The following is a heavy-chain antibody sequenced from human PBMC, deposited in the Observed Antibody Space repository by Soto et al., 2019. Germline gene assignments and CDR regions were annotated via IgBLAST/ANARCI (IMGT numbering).Heavy chain of an antibody. V-gene: IGHV5-10-1*01. CDR3: ARIESAAMLAGYFDY. J-gene: IGHJ4*02. CDR1: GYSFTSYW. D-gene: IGHD5-18*01. CDR2: IDPSDSYT. Sequence: GESLKISCKGSGYSFTSYWISWVRQMPGKGLEWMGRIDPSDSYTNYSPSFQGHVTISADKSISTAYLQWSSLKASDTAMYYCARIESAAMLAGYFDYWGQGTLVTVSS.